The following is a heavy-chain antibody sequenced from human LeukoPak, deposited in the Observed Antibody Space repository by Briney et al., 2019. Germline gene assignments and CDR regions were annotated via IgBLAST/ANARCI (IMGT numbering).Heavy chain of an antibody. CDR3: ARVSDSSGYYYVWGYFDY. Sequence: ASVKVSCKASGYTFTGYYMHWVRQAPGQGLEWMGWINPNSGGTNYAQKLQGRVTMTTDTSTSTAYMELRSLRSDDTAVYYCARVSDSSGYYYVWGYFDYWGQGTLVTVSS. CDR1: GYTFTGYY. V-gene: IGHV1-2*02. D-gene: IGHD3-22*01. J-gene: IGHJ4*02. CDR2: INPNSGGT.